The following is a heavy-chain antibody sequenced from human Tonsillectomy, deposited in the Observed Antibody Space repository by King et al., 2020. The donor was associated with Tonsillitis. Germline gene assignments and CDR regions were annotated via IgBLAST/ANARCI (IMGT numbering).Heavy chain of an antibody. CDR2: INQGGSGK. CDR1: GFTLSNCW. D-gene: IGHD3-10*01. CDR3: AGDIDGSLDY. Sequence: VQLVESGGGLVQPGGSLRLSCAASGFTLSNCWMAWVRQAPGKGLEWVANINQGGSGKNYVDSVKGRFTISRENAKNSLYLQMNSLRAEDTAVYYCAGDIDGSLDYWGQGTLVTVSS. V-gene: IGHV3-7*01. J-gene: IGHJ4*02.